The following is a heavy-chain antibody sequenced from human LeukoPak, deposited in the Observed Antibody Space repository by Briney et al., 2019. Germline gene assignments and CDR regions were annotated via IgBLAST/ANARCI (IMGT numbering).Heavy chain of an antibody. V-gene: IGHV3-23*01. J-gene: IGHJ6*03. CDR3: ARARFWYMDV. CDR1: GFTFSSYA. D-gene: IGHD3-3*01. CDR2: MSGSGIGGRT. Sequence: GGSLRLSCAASGFTFSSYAMSWFRQAPGKGLEWVSGMSGSGIGGRTHYADSVKGRFTISRDNAKNSLYLQMNSLRAEDTAVYYCARARFWYMDVWGKGTTVTISS.